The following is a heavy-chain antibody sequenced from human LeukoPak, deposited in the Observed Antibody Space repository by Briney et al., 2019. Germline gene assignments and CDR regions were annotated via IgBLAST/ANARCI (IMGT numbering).Heavy chain of an antibody. V-gene: IGHV3-21*01. CDR3: ARDLSYYDSSGYYPFDY. CDR2: ISSSSSYI. D-gene: IGHD3-22*01. J-gene: IGHJ4*02. CDR1: GFTFSSYS. Sequence: GGSLRLSCAASGFTFSSYSMNWVRQAPGKGLEWVSSISSSSSYIYYADSVKGRFTISRDNAKNSLYLQMNSLRAEDTAVYYCARDLSYYDSSGYYPFDYWGQGALVTVSS.